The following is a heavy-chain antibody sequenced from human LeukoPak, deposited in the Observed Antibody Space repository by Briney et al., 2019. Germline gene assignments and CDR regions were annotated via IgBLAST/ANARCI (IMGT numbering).Heavy chain of an antibody. V-gene: IGHV3-21*01. CDR3: ARDTVVGTNAFDI. D-gene: IGHD4-23*01. CDR1: GFSFSSYS. Sequence: GGSLRLSCAASGFSFSSYSMTSVRQASGKGLGWVSSISSSRSYIYYADSVKGRFTISRDNAKNSLYLQMNSLRAEDTAVYYCARDTVVGTNAFDIWGQGTMVTVSS. CDR2: ISSSRSYI. J-gene: IGHJ3*02.